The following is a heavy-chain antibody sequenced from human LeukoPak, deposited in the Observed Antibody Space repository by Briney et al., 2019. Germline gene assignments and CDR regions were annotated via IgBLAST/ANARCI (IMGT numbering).Heavy chain of an antibody. D-gene: IGHD2-2*01. CDR3: ARVPIVVVPAATSPFNYYYYGMDV. Sequence: PSQTLSLTCTVSGGSISSGGYSWSWIRQHPGKDLEWIGYIYYSGSTYYNPSLKSRVTISVDTSKNQFSLKLSSVTAADTAVYYCARVPIVVVPAATSPFNYYYYGMDVWGQGTTVTVSS. V-gene: IGHV4-31*03. CDR2: IYYSGST. CDR1: GGSISSGGYS. J-gene: IGHJ6*02.